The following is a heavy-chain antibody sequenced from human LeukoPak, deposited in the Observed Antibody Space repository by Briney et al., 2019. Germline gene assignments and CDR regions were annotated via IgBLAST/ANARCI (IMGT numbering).Heavy chain of an antibody. V-gene: IGHV3-21*01. CDR3: ATRYYSTSPFDP. CDR1: RFTFSYYS. D-gene: IGHD3-10*01. J-gene: IGHJ5*02. Sequence: GGSLRLSCAASRFTFSYYSMNWVRQAPGKGLEWVSYIISSSNFMSYADSVKGRFTISRDNDKNSLYLQMNSLSADDAAVYFCATRYYSTSPFDPWGQGTLVTVSS. CDR2: IISSSNFM.